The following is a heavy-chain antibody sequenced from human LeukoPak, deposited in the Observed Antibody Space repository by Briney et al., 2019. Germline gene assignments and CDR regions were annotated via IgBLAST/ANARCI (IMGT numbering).Heavy chain of an antibody. Sequence: GGSLRLSWAASGFTFSSYGMHWVRQAPGKGLEWVAVISYDGSNKYYADSVKGRFTISRDNSKNTLYLQMNSLRAEDTAAYYCAKDAFYSNSFTYWGQGTLVTVSS. CDR2: ISYDGSNK. J-gene: IGHJ4*02. D-gene: IGHD4-11*01. CDR3: AKDAFYSNSFTY. CDR1: GFTFSSYG. V-gene: IGHV3-30*18.